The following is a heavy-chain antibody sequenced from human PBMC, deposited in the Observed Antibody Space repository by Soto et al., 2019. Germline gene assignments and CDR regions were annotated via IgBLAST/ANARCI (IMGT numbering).Heavy chain of an antibody. J-gene: IGHJ4*02. CDR1: GFTFGDYA. D-gene: IGHD3-10*01. CDR2: IRSKAYGGTT. V-gene: IGHV3-49*05. CDR3: TRDRNYYYGSGRVIDY. Sequence: KAGGSLRLSCTASGFTFGDYAMSWFRQAPGKGLEWVGFIRSKAYGGTTEYAASVKGRFTISRDDSKSIAYLQMNSLKTEDTAVYYCTRDRNYYYGSGRVIDYWGQGTLVTVSS.